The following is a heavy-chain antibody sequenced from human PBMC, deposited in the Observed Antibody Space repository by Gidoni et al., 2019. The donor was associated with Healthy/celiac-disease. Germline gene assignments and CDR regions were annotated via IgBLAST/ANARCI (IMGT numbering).Heavy chain of an antibody. CDR3: AKDRATKTNYYYYGMDV. D-gene: IGHD1-1*01. CDR2: ISYDGSNK. V-gene: IGHV3-30*18. CDR1: GFTFSSYG. J-gene: IGHJ6*02. Sequence: QVQLVESGGGVVQPGRSLRLSCAASGFTFSSYGMHWVRQAPGKGLEWLAVISYDGSNKYYADSVKGRFTISRDNSKNTLYLQMNSLRAEDTAVYYCAKDRATKTNYYYYGMDVWGQGTTVTVSS.